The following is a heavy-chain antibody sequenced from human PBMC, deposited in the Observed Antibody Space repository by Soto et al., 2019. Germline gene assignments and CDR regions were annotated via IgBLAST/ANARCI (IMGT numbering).Heavy chain of an antibody. J-gene: IGHJ4*02. D-gene: IGHD6-13*01. CDR3: AKSQEIGTHFFDS. CDR1: CFTFSGFD. CDR2: IGTAGDT. V-gene: IGHV3-13*01. Sequence: GGSLRLSCEASCFTFSGFDMHWVRQPTGKGLEWVSSIGTAGDTYYAVSVKGRFTISRDNAKNSLSLQMNSLRAGDMAVYFCAKSQEIGTHFFDSWGQGTQVTVSS.